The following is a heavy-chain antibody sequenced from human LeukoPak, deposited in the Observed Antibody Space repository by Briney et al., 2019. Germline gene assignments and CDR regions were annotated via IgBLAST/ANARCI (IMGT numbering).Heavy chain of an antibody. Sequence: ASVKVSCKASGYAFSSYGFTWARQAPGQGLEWMGWINTYNGNTQYAPKLKGRVTTTTDTSTSTAYMELRSLTSDDTAVYYCARRGNWNDFDYWGQGTLVTVSS. D-gene: IGHD1-20*01. CDR3: ARRGNWNDFDY. CDR1: GYAFSSYG. CDR2: INTYNGNT. J-gene: IGHJ4*02. V-gene: IGHV1-18*01.